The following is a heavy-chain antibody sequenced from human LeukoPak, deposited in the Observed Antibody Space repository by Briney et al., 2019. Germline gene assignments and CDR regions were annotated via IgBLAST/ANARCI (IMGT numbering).Heavy chain of an antibody. D-gene: IGHD6-19*01. V-gene: IGHV1-18*01. Sequence: SVKVSCKASGYTFTSYRITWVPQAPGQGLEWMGWISAYNGNTNYAQKLQGRVTMTTDTSTSTAYMELRSLRSDDTAVYSCARDYGIAVAGFFSVGGFRMDVWGQGTTVTVSS. J-gene: IGHJ6*02. CDR2: ISAYNGNT. CDR1: GYTFTSYR. CDR3: ARDYGIAVAGFFSVGGFRMDV.